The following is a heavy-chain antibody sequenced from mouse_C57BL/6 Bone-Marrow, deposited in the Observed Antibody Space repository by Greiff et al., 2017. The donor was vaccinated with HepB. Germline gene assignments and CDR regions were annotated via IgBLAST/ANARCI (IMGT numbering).Heavy chain of an antibody. Sequence: EVQLQQSGAELVRPGASVKLSCTASGFNIKDDYMHWVKQRPEQGLEWIGWIDPENGDTEYASKFQGKATITADTSSNTAYLQLSSLTSEDTADYYCTHYGSSKFLAYWGQGTLVTVSA. CDR3: THYGSSKFLAY. CDR1: GFNIKDDY. D-gene: IGHD1-1*01. J-gene: IGHJ3*01. V-gene: IGHV14-4*01. CDR2: IDPENGDT.